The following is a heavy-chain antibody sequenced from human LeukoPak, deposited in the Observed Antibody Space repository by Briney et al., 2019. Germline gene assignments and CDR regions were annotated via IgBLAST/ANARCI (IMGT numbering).Heavy chain of an antibody. CDR3: TLKGIPVAGMISTSPEKRDV. J-gene: IGHJ6*03. D-gene: IGHD6-19*01. CDR2: IRNKANNYAT. CDR1: GFSFAGAA. Sequence: GGSLRLSCVSSGFSFAGAAMHWVRQASGKGLEWVGRIRNKANNYATEYSASVKGRFTVSRDDSKDTAYLQMNSLKTEDTAIYYCTLKGIPVAGMISTSPEKRDVWGKGTTVTVSS. V-gene: IGHV3-73*01.